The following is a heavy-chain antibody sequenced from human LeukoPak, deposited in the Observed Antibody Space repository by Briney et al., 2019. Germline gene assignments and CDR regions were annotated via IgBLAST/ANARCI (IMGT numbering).Heavy chain of an antibody. CDR3: ARGVASGYASDYYFDY. J-gene: IGHJ4*02. D-gene: IGHD5-12*01. CDR1: GGSISSYS. Sequence: SETLSFTCTVSGGSISSYSWSWIRQPPGKGLEWIGYIYYSGSTNYNPSLKSRITISVDTSKNQFSLKLSSVTAAGTAVYYCARGVASGYASDYYFDYWGQGTLLTVSS. CDR2: IYYSGST. V-gene: IGHV4-59*01.